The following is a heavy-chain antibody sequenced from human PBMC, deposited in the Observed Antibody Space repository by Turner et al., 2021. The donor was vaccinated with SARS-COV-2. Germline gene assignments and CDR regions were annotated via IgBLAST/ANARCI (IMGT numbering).Heavy chain of an antibody. J-gene: IGHJ5*02. CDR1: GGTFSIYA. D-gene: IGHD6-13*01. Sequence: QVQLVQPGAEVKKPASSVMVPSKASGGTFSIYAIGWVRQAPGQGIEWMGRIIPILGIANYAQKFQGRVTINADKSTSTTYMGLSSLRSEDTAVYYCAGLYQGIAAAVISWFDPWGQGTLVTVSS. CDR2: IIPILGIA. CDR3: AGLYQGIAAAVISWFDP. V-gene: IGHV1-69*04.